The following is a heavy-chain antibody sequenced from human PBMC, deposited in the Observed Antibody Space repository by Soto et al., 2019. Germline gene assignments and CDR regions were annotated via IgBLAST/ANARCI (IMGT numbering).Heavy chain of an antibody. Sequence: EVQLVESGGGLVQPGGSLRLSCAASGFTFSDHYMDWVRQAPGKGLEWVGRSRNKANSYSTEYAASVKGRLTISRDESKNSLYLQMNSLKTEDTAVYYCARFSGSYTRGLDYLGQGTLVTVSS. D-gene: IGHD1-26*01. CDR2: SRNKANSYST. J-gene: IGHJ4*02. CDR3: ARFSGSYTRGLDY. V-gene: IGHV3-72*01. CDR1: GFTFSDHY.